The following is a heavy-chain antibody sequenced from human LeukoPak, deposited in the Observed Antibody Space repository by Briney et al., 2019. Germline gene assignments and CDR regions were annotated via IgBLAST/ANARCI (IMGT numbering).Heavy chain of an antibody. D-gene: IGHD1-26*01. J-gene: IGHJ4*02. CDR2: IYPGDSDT. Sequence: GESLKISCKGSGYIFTSYWIAWVRQMPGKGLEWMGIIYPGDSDTRYSPSFQGQVTISADKSISTAYLQWSSLKASDTAMYYCARRSGSFQGDYNFDYWGQGTLVAVSS. V-gene: IGHV5-51*01. CDR1: GYIFTSYW. CDR3: ARRSGSFQGDYNFDY.